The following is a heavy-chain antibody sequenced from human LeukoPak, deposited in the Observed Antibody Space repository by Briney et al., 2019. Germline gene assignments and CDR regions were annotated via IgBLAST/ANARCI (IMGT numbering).Heavy chain of an antibody. CDR1: GFTFSIYS. J-gene: IGHJ3*02. CDR2: IISISSYI. Sequence: GGSLRLACPASGFTFSIYSMNWVRQAPGKLMEWVASIISISSYIYYADSVKGRFTISRDNAKNSLYLQMNSLRAEDTAVYYCASRSGSYSDAFDIWGQGTMVTVSS. V-gene: IGHV3-21*01. CDR3: ASRSGSYSDAFDI. D-gene: IGHD1-26*01.